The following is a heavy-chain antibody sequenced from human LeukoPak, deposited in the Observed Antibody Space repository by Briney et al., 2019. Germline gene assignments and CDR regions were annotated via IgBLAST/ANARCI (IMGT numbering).Heavy chain of an antibody. D-gene: IGHD3-10*01. J-gene: IGHJ4*02. V-gene: IGHV4-59*01. CDR3: ARGGSTTFDFDY. CDR2: INYTGST. Sequence: SETLSLTCTVSGGSIGSYYWSWIRQPPGKGLEWIGYINYTGSTNYNPSLKSRVTISVDTSKNQFSLKLSSLTAADTAVYYCARGGSTTFDFDYWDQGTLVTVAS. CDR1: GGSIGSYY.